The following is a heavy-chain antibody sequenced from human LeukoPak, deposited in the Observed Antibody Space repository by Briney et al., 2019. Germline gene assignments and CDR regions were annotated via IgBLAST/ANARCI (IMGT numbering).Heavy chain of an antibody. CDR2: IYTNGST. Sequence: PSETLSLTCTVSGGSISSYYWSWIRQPAGKGLEWIGRIYTNGSTNYNPSLKSRVTMSVDTSKNQFSLKLTSVTAADTAVYYCARLVVITTFDWFDPWGQGTLVTVSS. CDR1: GGSISSYY. J-gene: IGHJ5*02. CDR3: ARLVVITTFDWFDP. D-gene: IGHD3-22*01. V-gene: IGHV4-4*07.